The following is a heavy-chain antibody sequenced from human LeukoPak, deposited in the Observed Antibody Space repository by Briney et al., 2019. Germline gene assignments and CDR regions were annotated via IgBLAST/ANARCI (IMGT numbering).Heavy chain of an antibody. CDR2: INHSGST. J-gene: IGHJ4*02. CDR3: ARAPGRVDYGDPYYFDY. CDR1: GGSFSGYY. D-gene: IGHD4-17*01. V-gene: IGHV4-34*01. Sequence: SETPSLTCAVYGGSFSGYYWSWIRQPPGKGLEWIGEINHSGSTNYNPSLKSRVTISVDTSKNQFSLKLSSVTAADTAVYYCARAPGRVDYGDPYYFDYWGQGTLVTVSS.